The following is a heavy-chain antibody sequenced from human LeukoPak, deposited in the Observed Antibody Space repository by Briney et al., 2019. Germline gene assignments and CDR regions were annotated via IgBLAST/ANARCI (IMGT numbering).Heavy chain of an antibody. CDR1: GFTFSSYA. CDR2: VSGSGGRT. Sequence: GGSLRLSCAASGFTFSSYAMSWVRQAPGKGLEWVSPVSGSGGRTDYANSVKGRFTISRDNPKNTLYLQMNSLRAEDTAVYYCAKDRGHCINGVCHNYYYMDVWGKGTTVTVSS. J-gene: IGHJ6*03. V-gene: IGHV3-23*01. CDR3: AKDRGHCINGVCHNYYYMDV. D-gene: IGHD2-8*01.